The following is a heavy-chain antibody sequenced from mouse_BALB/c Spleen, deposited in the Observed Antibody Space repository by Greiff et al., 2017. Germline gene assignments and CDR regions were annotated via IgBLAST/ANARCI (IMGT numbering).Heavy chain of an antibody. CDR3: ARGNGYAWFAS. CDR2: ISSGSSTI. Sequence: DVMLVESGGGLVQPGGSRKLSCAASGFTFSSFGMHWVRQAPEKGLEWVAYISSGSSTIYYADTVKGRFTISRDNPKNTLFLQMTSLRSEDTAMYYCARGNGYAWFASWGQGTRVTVSA. CDR1: GFTFSSFG. J-gene: IGHJ3*01. D-gene: IGHD2-2*01. V-gene: IGHV5-17*02.